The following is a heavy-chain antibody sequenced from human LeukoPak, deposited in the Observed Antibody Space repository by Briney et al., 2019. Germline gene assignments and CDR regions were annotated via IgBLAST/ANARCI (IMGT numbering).Heavy chain of an antibody. Sequence: PGGSLRLSCAASGFTVSSNYMSWVRQAPGKGLEWVSVIYSGGSTYYADSVKGRFTISGDNSKNTLYLQMNSLRAEDTDVYYCARGKLELLLGAFDIWGQGTMVTVSS. V-gene: IGHV3-53*01. CDR1: GFTVSSNY. CDR3: ARGKLELLLGAFDI. J-gene: IGHJ3*02. D-gene: IGHD1-26*01. CDR2: IYSGGST.